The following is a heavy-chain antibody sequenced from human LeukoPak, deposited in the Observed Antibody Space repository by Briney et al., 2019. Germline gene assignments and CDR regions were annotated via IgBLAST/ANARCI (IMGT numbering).Heavy chain of an antibody. CDR2: INPNSGGT. CDR3: ARDLDQEWLVSFDY. D-gene: IGHD6-19*01. J-gene: IGHJ4*02. V-gene: IGHV1-2*02. Sequence: GASVTVSFTASGYTFTVYYMHWVRQAPGQGLEWMGWINPNSGGTNYAQKFQGRVTMTRDTSISTAYMELSRLRSDDTAVYYCARDLDQEWLVSFDYWGQGTLVTVSS. CDR1: GYTFTVYY.